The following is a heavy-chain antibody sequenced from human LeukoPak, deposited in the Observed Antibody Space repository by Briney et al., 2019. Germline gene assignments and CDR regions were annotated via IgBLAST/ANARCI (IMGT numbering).Heavy chain of an antibody. CDR1: GASISIYY. D-gene: IGHD3-10*01. Sequence: AETLSLTCTVSGASISIYYWSWIRQSPGKGLEWIGCIYSSGDTIYNPSLKSRVTISVDTSKNQYSLKLTSATAADTALYYCARQTYGSPRTLGNWFAPWGQGTLVTVSS. CDR2: IYSSGDT. V-gene: IGHV4-59*01. CDR3: ARQTYGSPRTLGNWFAP. J-gene: IGHJ5*02.